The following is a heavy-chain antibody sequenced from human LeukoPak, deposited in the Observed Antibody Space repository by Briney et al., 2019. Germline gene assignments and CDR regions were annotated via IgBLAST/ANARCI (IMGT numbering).Heavy chain of an antibody. CDR1: GGSISSGSYY. V-gene: IGHV4-61*02. D-gene: IGHD2-15*01. Sequence: SETLSLTCTVSGGSISSGSYYWSWIRQPAGKGLEWIGRIYTSGSTNYNPSLKSRVTISVDTSKNQSSLKLSSVTAADTAVYYCARGELDCSGGSCYTGDFDYWGQGAPVTVSS. CDR3: ARGELDCSGGSCYTGDFDY. J-gene: IGHJ4*02. CDR2: IYTSGST.